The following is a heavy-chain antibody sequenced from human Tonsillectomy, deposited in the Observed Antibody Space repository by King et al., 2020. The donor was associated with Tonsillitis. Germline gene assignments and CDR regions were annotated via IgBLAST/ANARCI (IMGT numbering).Heavy chain of an antibody. J-gene: IGHJ4*02. Sequence: VQLVESGGGLVKPGGSLRLSCAASGFTFSNAWMSWVRQAPGKGLEWVGRIKSKTDGGTTDYAAPVKGRFTISRDDSKDTLFLQMNSLKTEDTAVYYCTTDRSPYHSNNRGYWGCFDYWGQETLVTVSS. CDR3: TTDRSPYHSNNRGYWGCFDY. CDR1: GFTFSNAW. D-gene: IGHD3-22*01. V-gene: IGHV3-15*01. CDR2: IKSKTDGGTT.